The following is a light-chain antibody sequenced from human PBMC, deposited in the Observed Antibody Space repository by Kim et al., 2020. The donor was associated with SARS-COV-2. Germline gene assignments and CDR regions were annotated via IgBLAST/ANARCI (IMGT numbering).Light chain of an antibody. Sequence: EIVLTQSPGPLPLSPGERATLACRASQSVSSSHLAWYQQKPGQAPRLLIYGASSRATGIPDRFSGSGSGTDFTLTISRLEPEDFAVYYCQQYGSSPPYTFGQGTKLEI. V-gene: IGKV3-20*01. CDR2: GAS. CDR1: QSVSSSH. J-gene: IGKJ2*01. CDR3: QQYGSSPPYT.